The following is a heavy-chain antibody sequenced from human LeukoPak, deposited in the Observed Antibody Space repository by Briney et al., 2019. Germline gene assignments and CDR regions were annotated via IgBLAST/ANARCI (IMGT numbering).Heavy chain of an antibody. D-gene: IGHD3-10*01. Sequence: SETLSLTCTVSGGSISSSSYYWSWIRQPPGKGLEWIGYIYYSGSTNYNPSLKSRVTISVDTSKNQFSLELSSVTAADTAVYYCARTYYYGSGTYTSYFDYWGQGTLVTVSS. CDR2: IYYSGST. CDR1: GGSISSSSYY. J-gene: IGHJ4*02. CDR3: ARTYYYGSGTYTSYFDY. V-gene: IGHV4-61*01.